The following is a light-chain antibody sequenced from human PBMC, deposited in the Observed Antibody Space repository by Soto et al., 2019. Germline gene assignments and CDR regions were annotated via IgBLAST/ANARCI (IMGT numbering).Light chain of an antibody. CDR1: SGHNSYA. Sequence: QLVLTQPPSASASLGASVKLTCTLSSGHNSYAIAWHQQQPENGPRYLMKLNSDGSHSKGDGIPDRFSGSSSGAERYLTIPSLQSDDEADYYCQTWSTGIRVFGGGTKLTVL. V-gene: IGLV4-69*01. J-gene: IGLJ3*02. CDR2: LNSDGSH. CDR3: QTWSTGIRV.